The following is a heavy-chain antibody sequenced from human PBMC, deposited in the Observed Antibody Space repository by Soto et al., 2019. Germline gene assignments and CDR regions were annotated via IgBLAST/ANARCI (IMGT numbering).Heavy chain of an antibody. D-gene: IGHD2-2*02. CDR3: ARGGIVIVPAAIHRFDP. Sequence: ASVKVSCKASGGTFSSYAISWVRQAPGQGLEWMGGIIPIFGTANYAQKFQGRVTITADESTSTAYMALSSLRSEDTAVYYCARGGIVIVPAAIHRFDPWGQGTLVTVSS. CDR2: IIPIFGTA. CDR1: GGTFSSYA. J-gene: IGHJ5*02. V-gene: IGHV1-69*13.